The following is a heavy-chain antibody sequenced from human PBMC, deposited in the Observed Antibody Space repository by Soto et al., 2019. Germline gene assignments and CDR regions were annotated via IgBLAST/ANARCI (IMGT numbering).Heavy chain of an antibody. CDR2: IYYSGST. Sequence: SETLSLTCTVSGGSISSSSYYWGWIRQPPGKGLEWIGSIYYSGSTYYNTSLKSRVTISVDTSKKQFTLKLSSVTAADTAVYYCARFHLRNLVVAATRRRAYFDYWGQGTLVTVSS. J-gene: IGHJ4*02. CDR1: GGSISSSSYY. D-gene: IGHD2-15*01. CDR3: ARFHLRNLVVAATRRRAYFDY. V-gene: IGHV4-39*01.